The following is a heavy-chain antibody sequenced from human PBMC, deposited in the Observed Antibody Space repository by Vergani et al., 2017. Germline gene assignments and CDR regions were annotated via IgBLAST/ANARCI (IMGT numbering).Heavy chain of an antibody. Sequence: QAQLQQWGAGLLKPSETLALTCAIYGGSFNDYWWTWIRQPPGKGLEWIGEIRHDGITHYSPSLKSGVTISIDTSTHQFSLNLRSVTAADTAVYYCAREXYCTNGVCFTLFDVWGQGALVTVSS. D-gene: IGHD2-8*01. CDR3: AREXYCTNGVCFTLFDV. CDR2: IRHDGIT. J-gene: IGHJ4*02. V-gene: IGHV4-34*01. CDR1: GGSFNDYW.